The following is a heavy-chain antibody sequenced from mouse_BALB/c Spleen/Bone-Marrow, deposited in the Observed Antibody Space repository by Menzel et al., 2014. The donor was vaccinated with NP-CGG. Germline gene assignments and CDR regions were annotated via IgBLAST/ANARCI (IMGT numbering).Heavy chain of an antibody. CDR3: ATGTFAY. CDR1: GFTFSSYT. V-gene: IGHV5-12-2*01. Sequence: EVQLVESGGGLVQPGGSLKLSCAASGFTFSSYTMSWVRQTPEKRLEWVAYISNGGGSTYYPDTVKGRFTISRDNAMNTLYLQMSSLKSEDTAMYYCATGTFAYWGQGTLVTVSS. CDR2: ISNGGGST. D-gene: IGHD4-1*01. J-gene: IGHJ3*01.